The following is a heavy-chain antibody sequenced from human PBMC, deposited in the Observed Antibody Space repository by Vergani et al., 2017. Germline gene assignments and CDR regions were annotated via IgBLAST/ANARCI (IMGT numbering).Heavy chain of an antibody. J-gene: IGHJ6*03. CDR3: VREASYCDSTTCRNPSYVYYYHMDV. Sequence: QVQLVESGGGVVQPGRSLRLSCTSSGFTFSTYAMHWVRQAPGKGLEWVAIIYYDGSKKYYAASVKGRFTISRDNSRNTLDLLMNSLRAEDTAIYYCVREASYCDSTTCRNPSYVYYYHMDVWGEGTTVTVSS. D-gene: IGHD2/OR15-2a*01. V-gene: IGHV3-33*01. CDR1: GFTFSTYA. CDR2: IYYDGSKK.